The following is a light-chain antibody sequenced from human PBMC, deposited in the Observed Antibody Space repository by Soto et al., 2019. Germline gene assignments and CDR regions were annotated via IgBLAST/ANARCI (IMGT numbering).Light chain of an antibody. V-gene: IGLV2-11*01. CDR1: NSDIGGYNY. J-gene: IGLJ3*02. CDR2: DVS. CDR3: CSYAGRYNFWV. Sequence: QSALTQPRSVSGSPRQSVTISCTGTNSDIGGYNYVSWYQQHPGKAPKVMIYDVSRRPSGVPDRFSGSKSGNTASLTISGLQAEDEADYYCCSYAGRYNFWVFGGGTQLTVL.